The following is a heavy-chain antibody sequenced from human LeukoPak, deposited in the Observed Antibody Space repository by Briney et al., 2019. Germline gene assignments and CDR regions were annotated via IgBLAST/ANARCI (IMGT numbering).Heavy chain of an antibody. CDR1: GGTFSSYA. D-gene: IGHD2-2*01. J-gene: IGHJ6*03. Sequence: SVKVSCKASGGTFSSYAISWVRQAPGQGLEWMGRIIPIFGTANYAQKFQARFTITTDESTSPAYMELSSLRSEDTAVYYCARDLLVVPAATSLHYYYYMDVWGKGTTVTVSS. CDR2: IIPIFGTA. CDR3: ARDLLVVPAATSLHYYYYMDV. V-gene: IGHV1-69*05.